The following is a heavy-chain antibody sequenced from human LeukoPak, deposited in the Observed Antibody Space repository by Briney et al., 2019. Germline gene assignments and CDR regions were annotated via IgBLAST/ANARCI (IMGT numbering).Heavy chain of an antibody. CDR1: GFTFSSYW. V-gene: IGHV3-7*01. D-gene: IGHD1-7*01. J-gene: IGHJ3*02. CDR3: ARDRASWASITGTYAFDI. Sequence: QSGGSLRLSCAASGFTFSSYWMSWVRQAPGKGLEWVADIKQDGSEKYYVDSVKGRFTISRDNAKNSLYLQMNSLRAEDTAVYYCARDRASWASITGTYAFDIWGQGTMVTVSS. CDR2: IKQDGSEK.